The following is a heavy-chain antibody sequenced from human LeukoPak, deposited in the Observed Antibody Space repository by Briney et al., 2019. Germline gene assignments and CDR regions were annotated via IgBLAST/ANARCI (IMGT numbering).Heavy chain of an antibody. CDR3: ARVLLSSGYSI. CDR2: IYYSGIT. Sequence: SETLSLTCSVSGASISNYYYNWLRQPPGKGLEWIGYIYYSGITNYNPSLKSRVTMSVDTSKNQFSLKLTSVTAADTAVYYCARVLLSSGYSIWGQGTLVTVSS. D-gene: IGHD3-22*01. CDR1: GASISNYY. J-gene: IGHJ4*02. V-gene: IGHV4-59*01.